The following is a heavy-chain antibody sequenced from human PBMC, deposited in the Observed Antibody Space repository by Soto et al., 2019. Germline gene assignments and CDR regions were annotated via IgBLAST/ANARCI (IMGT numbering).Heavy chain of an antibody. CDR1: GFTFSSYA. D-gene: IGHD3-22*01. CDR3: AKGAKLDGHYDSSGPYYYYYMDV. CDR2: ISGSGGST. V-gene: IGHV3-23*01. J-gene: IGHJ6*03. Sequence: GGSLRLSCAASGFTFSSYAMSWVRQAPGKGLEWVSAISGSGGSTYYADSVKGRFTISRDNSKNTLYLQMNSLRAEDTAVYYCAKGAKLDGHYDSSGPYYYYYMDVWGKGTTVTVSS.